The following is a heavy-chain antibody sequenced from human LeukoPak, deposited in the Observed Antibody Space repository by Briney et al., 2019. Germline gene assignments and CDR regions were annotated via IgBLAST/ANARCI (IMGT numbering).Heavy chain of an antibody. CDR1: GFTVSSNY. V-gene: IGHV3-53*01. J-gene: IGHJ4*02. Sequence: GGSLRLSCAASGFTVSSNYMSWVRQAPGKGLEWVSVIYSGGSTYYADSVKGRFTISRDNSKNTPYLQMNSLRAEDTAVYYCARSKGTYYDILTGLGVFDYWGQGTLVTVSS. D-gene: IGHD3-9*01. CDR2: IYSGGST. CDR3: ARSKGTYYDILTGLGVFDY.